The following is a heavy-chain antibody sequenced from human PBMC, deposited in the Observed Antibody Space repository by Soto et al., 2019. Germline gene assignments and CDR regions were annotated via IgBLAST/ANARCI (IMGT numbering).Heavy chain of an antibody. CDR3: AGERSARSDY. D-gene: IGHD3-3*01. Sequence: QVQLVQSWAEVKKPGASVKVSCKASGYTFTSYDINWVRQAPGQGLEWMGWMNPNSGNTDYAQKFQGRVTMTRNTASSAAYMELSSRRAEDAAEYYCAGERSARSDYWGQGTLVTVSS. CDR1: GYTFTSYD. V-gene: IGHV1-8*02. CDR2: MNPNSGNT. J-gene: IGHJ4*02.